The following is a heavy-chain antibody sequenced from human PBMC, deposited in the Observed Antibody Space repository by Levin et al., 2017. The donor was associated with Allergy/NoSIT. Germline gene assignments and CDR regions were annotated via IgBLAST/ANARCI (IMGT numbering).Heavy chain of an antibody. D-gene: IGHD2-2*02. CDR3: ARLYCSSTSCYTGSGYGMDV. J-gene: IGHJ6*02. CDR1: GYTFTSYD. Sequence: ASVKVSCKASGYTFTSYDINWVRQATGQGLEWMGWMNPNSGNTGYAQKFQGRVTMTRNTSISTAYMELSSLRSEDTAVYYCARLYCSSTSCYTGSGYGMDVWGQGTTVTVSS. CDR2: MNPNSGNT. V-gene: IGHV1-8*01.